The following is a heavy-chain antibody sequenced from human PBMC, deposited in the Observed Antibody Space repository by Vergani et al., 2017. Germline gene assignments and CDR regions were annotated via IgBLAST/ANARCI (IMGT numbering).Heavy chain of an antibody. V-gene: IGHV3-23*01. CDR1: GFTFSSYA. CDR2: ISGSGGST. D-gene: IGHD3-9*01. J-gene: IGHJ4*02. Sequence: EVQLLESGGGLVQPGGSLRLSCAASGFTFSSYAMSWVRQAPGKGLEWVSAISGSGGSTSYADSVKGRFTISRDNSKNTLYLQMNSLRAEDTAVYYCAKGIYDILTGYYTFFDYWGQGTLVTVSS. CDR3: AKGIYDILTGYYTFFDY.